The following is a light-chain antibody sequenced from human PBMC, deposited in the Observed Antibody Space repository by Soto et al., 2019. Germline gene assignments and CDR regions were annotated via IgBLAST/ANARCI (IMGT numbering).Light chain of an antibody. V-gene: IGKV1-5*01. CDR2: DAY. CDR1: QSISSW. J-gene: IGKJ1*01. Sequence: DIQMTQSPSTLSASVGDRVTITCRASQSISSWLAWYQQKPGKAPKLLIYDAYSLERGVPSRFSGSGSGTEFTLTISSLQPYDFATYYCQQYNSYCTFGQETKVEIK. CDR3: QQYNSYCT.